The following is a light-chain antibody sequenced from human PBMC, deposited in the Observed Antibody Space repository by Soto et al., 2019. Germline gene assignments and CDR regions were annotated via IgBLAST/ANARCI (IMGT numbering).Light chain of an antibody. J-gene: IGKJ1*01. Sequence: EIVLTQSPGTLSLSPGERATLSCRASQSVSSSCLAWYQQKPGQAPRLLIYGASSRATGIPDRFSGSGSGTDFTLTISRLEPEDVAVYYCQQDGSSPPWTFGQGTKVEIK. V-gene: IGKV3-20*01. CDR3: QQDGSSPPWT. CDR2: GAS. CDR1: QSVSSSC.